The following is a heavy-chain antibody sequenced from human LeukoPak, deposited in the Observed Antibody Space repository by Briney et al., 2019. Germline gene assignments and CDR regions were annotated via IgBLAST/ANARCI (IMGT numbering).Heavy chain of an antibody. CDR3: ARAHDFLNYYYMDV. CDR1: GFTFSSYW. D-gene: IGHD3-3*01. CDR2: ISSSSYI. Sequence: GGSLRLSCAASGFTFSSYWMHWVRQAPGKGLEWVSSISSSSYIYYADSVKGRFTISRDNAKNSLYLQMNSLRAEDTAVYYCARAHDFLNYYYMDVWGKGTTVTVSS. V-gene: IGHV3-21*01. J-gene: IGHJ6*03.